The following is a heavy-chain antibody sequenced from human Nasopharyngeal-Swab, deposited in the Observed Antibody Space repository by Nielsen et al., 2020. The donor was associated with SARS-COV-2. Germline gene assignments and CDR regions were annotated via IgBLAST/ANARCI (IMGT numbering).Heavy chain of an antibody. V-gene: IGHV3-11*06. CDR3: VRGDRRDY. J-gene: IGHJ4*02. CDR2: ISSSSSYT. Sequence: GESLKISCVASGFTFSDYYMSWIRQAPGKGLEWVSYISSSSSYTDYADSVKGRFTISRDNAQNSLFLQINSLTAEDTAFYFCVRGDRRDYWGLGTLVTVSS. CDR1: GFTFSDYY.